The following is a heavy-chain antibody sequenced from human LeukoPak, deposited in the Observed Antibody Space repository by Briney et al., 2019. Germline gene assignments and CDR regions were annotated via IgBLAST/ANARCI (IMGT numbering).Heavy chain of an antibody. CDR2: ISSTSAYI. J-gene: IGHJ5*01. CDR3: ARVAVSGPTGWFDS. CDR1: GFALKSYS. D-gene: IGHD2-8*02. Sequence: GGSRRLSCAGSGFALKSYSLSWVRQAPGKGLEWVSSISSTSAYIYYADSVKGRFTISRDNVDNVVYLQMNSLGAEDTAVYYCARVAVSGPTGWFDSWGQGTLVIVSS. V-gene: IGHV3-21*01.